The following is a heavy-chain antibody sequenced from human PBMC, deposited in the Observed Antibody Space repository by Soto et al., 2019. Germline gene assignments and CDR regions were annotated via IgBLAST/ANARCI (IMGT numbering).Heavy chain of an antibody. J-gene: IGHJ5*02. CDR1: GASISGFY. D-gene: IGHD1-1*01. CDR2: IYATGTT. V-gene: IGHV4-4*07. Sequence: LSLTCTVSGASISGFYWSWIRKSAGKGLEGIGRIYATGTTDYKPSLKSRVMMSVDTSKKQFSLKLRSVTAAATAVYYCVRDGTKTLRDWFDPWGQGISVTVSS. CDR3: VRDGTKTLRDWFDP.